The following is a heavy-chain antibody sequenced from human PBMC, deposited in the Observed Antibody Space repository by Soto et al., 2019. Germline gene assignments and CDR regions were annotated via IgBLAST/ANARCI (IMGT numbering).Heavy chain of an antibody. D-gene: IGHD2-2*01. CDR3: ARDTRLCSSTSCAYPPHGH. Sequence: SVKVSCKASGGTFSSYSVSWVRQAPGQGLEWMGRIIPVVGTVKYAQKFQGRVTITADKSTGTAYVELSSLRSDDTAVYYCARDTRLCSSTSCAYPPHGHWGQGTLVTVSS. V-gene: IGHV1-69*08. J-gene: IGHJ4*02. CDR1: GGTFSSYS. CDR2: IIPVVGTV.